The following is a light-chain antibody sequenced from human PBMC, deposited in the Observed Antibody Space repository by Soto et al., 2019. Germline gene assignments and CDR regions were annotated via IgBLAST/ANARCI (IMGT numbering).Light chain of an antibody. CDR3: AAWDDSLSGLV. J-gene: IGLJ2*01. Sequence: QSVLTQPPSASGTPGQRVTISCSGSSSNIGSNYVYWYQQLPGTAPKLLIYRNNQRPSGVPDRFSGSKSGTSASLAISGLLSEDDADYYCAAWDDSLSGLVFGGGTKLTVL. CDR1: SSNIGSNY. CDR2: RNN. V-gene: IGLV1-47*01.